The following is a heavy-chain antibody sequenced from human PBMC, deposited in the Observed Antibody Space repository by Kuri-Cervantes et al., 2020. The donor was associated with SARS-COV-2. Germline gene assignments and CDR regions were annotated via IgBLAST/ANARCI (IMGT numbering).Heavy chain of an antibody. J-gene: IGHJ4*02. D-gene: IGHD4-17*01. CDR2: ISAYNGNT. CDR3: ARVATVTTLFDY. V-gene: IGHV1-18*04. Sequence: ASVKVSCKASGYTFTSYGISWVRQAPGQGLEWMGWISAYNGNTNYAQKLQGRVTMTTDTSTSTAYMEMRSLRSDDTAVYYCARVATVTTLFDYWGQGTLVTVSS. CDR1: GYTFTSYG.